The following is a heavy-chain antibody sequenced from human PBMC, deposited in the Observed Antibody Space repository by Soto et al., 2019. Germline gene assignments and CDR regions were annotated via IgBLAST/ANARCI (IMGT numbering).Heavy chain of an antibody. J-gene: IGHJ6*02. V-gene: IGHV1-18*01. CDR3: AREGPAPYYYYGMDG. CDR1: GYSFTTYG. CDR2: ISAYNGNT. Sequence: QVQLVQSGGEVKKPGASVKVSCKTSGYSFTTYGISWVRQAPGQGLEWMGWISAYNGNTNYAQKLQDRVTMTTDTSTSTAYMELRSLRSEDTAVYYCAREGPAPYYYYGMDGWGQGSTVTVS.